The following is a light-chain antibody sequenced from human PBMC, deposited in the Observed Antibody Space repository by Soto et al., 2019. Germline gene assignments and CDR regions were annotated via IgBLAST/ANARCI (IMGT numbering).Light chain of an antibody. J-gene: IGKJ1*01. CDR2: GAS. CDR1: QSVSSSY. Sequence: EIVLTQSPCTLSLSPGERATLSCRASQSVSSSYLAWYQQKPGQAPRLLIYGASSRATGIPDRFSGSGSGTDFTLTISRLEPEDFAVYYCQQYGNSPETFGQGTKVEIK. CDR3: QQYGNSPET. V-gene: IGKV3-20*01.